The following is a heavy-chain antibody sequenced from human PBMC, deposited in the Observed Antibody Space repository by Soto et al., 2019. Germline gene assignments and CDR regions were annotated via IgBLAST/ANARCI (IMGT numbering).Heavy chain of an antibody. V-gene: IGHV4-30-4*01. CDR3: ARDEVGGDIVIVPAAL. CDR1: GGSISTGDYY. CDR2: LYYSGST. J-gene: IGHJ4*02. Sequence: QVQLQESGPGLVKPSQTLSLTCSVSGGSISTGDYYWSWIRQPPGKGLEWIGYLYYSGSTHYNPSLPHRVTIPLDTPKHPYSLQLSSVTAADTAVYYCARDEVGGDIVIVPAALWGQGTLVTVSS. D-gene: IGHD2-2*01.